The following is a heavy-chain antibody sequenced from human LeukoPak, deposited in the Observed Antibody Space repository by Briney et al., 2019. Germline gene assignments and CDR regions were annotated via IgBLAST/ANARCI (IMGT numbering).Heavy chain of an antibody. CDR2: VYYSGST. CDR3: ARGDWDYDYVWGSYRPGYFDY. D-gene: IGHD3-16*02. Sequence: SETLSLTCTVSGGSISSYYWSWIRQPPGKGLEWIGYVYYSGSTNYNPSLKSRVTISIDTSKNQFSLKLSSVTAADTAVYYCARGDWDYDYVWGSYRPGYFDYWGQGTLVTVSS. J-gene: IGHJ4*02. V-gene: IGHV4-59*12. CDR1: GGSISSYY.